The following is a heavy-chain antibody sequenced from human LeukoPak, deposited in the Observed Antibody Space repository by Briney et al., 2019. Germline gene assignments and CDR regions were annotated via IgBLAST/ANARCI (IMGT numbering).Heavy chain of an antibody. CDR3: ARSPMVGGVTTFDY. CDR1: GGSISTYY. V-gene: IGHV4-59*07. D-gene: IGHD3-10*01. CDR2: IFYSGST. Sequence: SDTLSLTCTVSGGSISTYYWSCIRHPPGKGLEWIGYIFYSGSTNYNPSLKSRVTISVDTSKNQFSLKLSSVTAADTAVYYCARSPMVGGVTTFDYWDQGTLVTVSS. J-gene: IGHJ4*02.